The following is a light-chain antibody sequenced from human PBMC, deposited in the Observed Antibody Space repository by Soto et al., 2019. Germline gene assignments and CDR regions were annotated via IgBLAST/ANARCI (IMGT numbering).Light chain of an antibody. J-gene: IGLJ1*01. Sequence: QSALTQPASVSGSPGQSITISCTGTSSDVGTYNYVSWYQQNPGKAPKLMIYEVSNRPSGVSNRFSGSKSGNTASLTISGLQVEDEADYYCSSYTRRTSTYVFGTGTKVTVL. V-gene: IGLV2-14*01. CDR1: SSDVGTYNY. CDR3: SSYTRRTSTYV. CDR2: EVS.